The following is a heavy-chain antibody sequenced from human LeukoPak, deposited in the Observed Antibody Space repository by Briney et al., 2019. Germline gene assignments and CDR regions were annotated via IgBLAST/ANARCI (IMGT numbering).Heavy chain of an antibody. J-gene: IGHJ4*02. V-gene: IGHV5-51*01. Sequence: EESVKISCKGSGYTFSSYWIGWVRQMPGKGLEWMGIIYPGDSDTRYSPSLQGQVTISVDTSIGTAYLQWSSLKASDTAIYYCARQNDFRLDYWGQGTLVTVSS. CDR3: ARQNDFRLDY. CDR1: GYTFSSYW. CDR2: IYPGDSDT. D-gene: IGHD3-3*01.